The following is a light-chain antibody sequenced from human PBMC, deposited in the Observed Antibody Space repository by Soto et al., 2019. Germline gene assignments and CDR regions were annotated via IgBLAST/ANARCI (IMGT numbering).Light chain of an antibody. CDR1: QDISNY. Sequence: DIQMTQSPSSLSASVGDRVTITCQASQDISNYLNWYQQKPGKAPKLLIYDASNLETGVPSRFSGSGSGTDFTFTISSLQPDDFATYYCQQYNSYSWTFGQGTKVDIK. J-gene: IGKJ1*01. V-gene: IGKV1-33*01. CDR2: DAS. CDR3: QQYNSYSWT.